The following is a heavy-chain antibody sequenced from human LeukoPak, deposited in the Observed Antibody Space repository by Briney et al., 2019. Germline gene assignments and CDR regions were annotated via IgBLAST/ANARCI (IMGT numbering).Heavy chain of an antibody. CDR2: INPNSGGT. D-gene: IGHD3-10*01. CDR1: GYTFTGYY. Sequence: ASVKVSCKASGYTFTGYYMHWVRQPPGQGLEWMGWINPNSGGTNYAQKFQGRVTMTRDTSISTAYMELSRLRSDDTAVYYCARDFEYYGSGSYFPHWGQGTLVTVSS. J-gene: IGHJ4*02. V-gene: IGHV1-2*02. CDR3: ARDFEYYGSGSYFPH.